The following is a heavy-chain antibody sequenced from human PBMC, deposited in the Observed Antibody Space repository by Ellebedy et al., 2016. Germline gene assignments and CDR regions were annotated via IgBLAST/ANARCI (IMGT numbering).Heavy chain of an antibody. V-gene: IGHV3-30-3*02. CDR2: VSYDGSKT. D-gene: IGHD5-12*01. CDR1: GFTFNDYA. J-gene: IGHJ4*02. CDR3: AKEGGGYVFDH. Sequence: GESLKISXEASGFTFNDYAMHWVRQAPGKGLEWVAFVSYDGSKTYYGDSVKGRFTISRDNSKNTVDLQMNSLRADDTAVYYCAKEGGGYVFDHWGQGALVTVSS.